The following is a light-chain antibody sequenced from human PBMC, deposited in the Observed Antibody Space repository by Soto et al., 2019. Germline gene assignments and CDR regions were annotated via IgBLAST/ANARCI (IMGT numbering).Light chain of an antibody. CDR2: DAS. Sequence: EIELTQSPGTLSLSPWERATLSCRASQSVSSYLAWYQQKPGQAPRLLIYDASNRATGIPARFSGSGSGTDFTLTISSLEPEDFAVYYCQQRSNWPPHFGQGTRLEIK. V-gene: IGKV3-11*01. J-gene: IGKJ5*01. CDR1: QSVSSY. CDR3: QQRSNWPPH.